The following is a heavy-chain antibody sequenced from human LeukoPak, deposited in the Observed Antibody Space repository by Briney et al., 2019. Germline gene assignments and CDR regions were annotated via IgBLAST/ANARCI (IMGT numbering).Heavy chain of an antibody. CDR1: GGTFSSYA. CDR3: ARVGGYCSGGSCYWFDY. CDR2: IIPIFGTA. J-gene: IGHJ4*02. V-gene: IGHV1-69*05. Sequence: ASVTVSCKASGGTFSSYAISWVRQAPGQGLEWMGGIIPIFGTANYAQKFQGRVTITTDESTSTAYMELSSLRSEDTAVYYCARVGGYCSGGSCYWFDYWGQGTLVTVSS. D-gene: IGHD2-15*01.